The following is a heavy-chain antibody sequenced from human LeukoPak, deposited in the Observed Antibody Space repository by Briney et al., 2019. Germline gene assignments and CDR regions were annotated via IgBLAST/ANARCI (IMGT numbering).Heavy chain of an antibody. V-gene: IGHV4-30-4*08. J-gene: IGHJ4*02. CDR2: IYYSGNT. CDR3: ARDRGYNYDTSAYSTAFAS. CDR1: GGSISSGDYY. Sequence: SQTLSLTCTVSGGSISSGDYYWSWIRQTPGKGLEWIGHIYYSGNTHYNPSLKSRVSISVDTSKNQFSLKLSSVTAADTAVYYCARDRGYNYDTSAYSTAFASWGQGTLVTVSS. D-gene: IGHD3-22*01.